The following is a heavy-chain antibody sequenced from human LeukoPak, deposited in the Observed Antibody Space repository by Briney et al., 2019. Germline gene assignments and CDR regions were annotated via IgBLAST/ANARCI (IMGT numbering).Heavy chain of an antibody. CDR3: AKGSYSSGWYPSFDY. V-gene: IGHV3-23*01. Sequence: GGSLRLSCAASGFTFSSYGMSWVRQAPGKGLEWVSAISGSGGSTYYADSVKGRFTISRDNSKNTLYLQMNSLRAEDTAVYYCAKGSYSSGWYPSFDYWGQGTLVTVSS. J-gene: IGHJ4*02. CDR2: ISGSGGST. CDR1: GFTFSSYG. D-gene: IGHD6-19*01.